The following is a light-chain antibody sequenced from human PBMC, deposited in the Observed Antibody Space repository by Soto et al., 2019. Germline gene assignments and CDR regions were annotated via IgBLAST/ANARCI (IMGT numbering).Light chain of an antibody. Sequence: DTQMTQFPSTLSGSAGDRVTITCRASQTISSWLAWYQQKAGTAPKILIYAASSLQSGVPSRFSGSGSGTDFTLTITSLQPEYVATYFCQQSYSTPHFGQGTRLEIK. V-gene: IGKV1-39*01. CDR2: AAS. J-gene: IGKJ5*01. CDR3: QQSYSTPH. CDR1: QTISSW.